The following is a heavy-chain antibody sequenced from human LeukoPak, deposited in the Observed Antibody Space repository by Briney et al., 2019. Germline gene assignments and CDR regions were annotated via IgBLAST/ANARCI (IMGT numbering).Heavy chain of an antibody. CDR1: GFTFNNYD. Sequence: GGSLRLSCEASGFTFNNYDIHWVRQAPGKGLEWVSYISSSSSTIYYADSVKGRFTISRDNAKNSLYLQMNSLRAEDTAVYYCARASYLDYWGQGTLVTVSS. CDR3: ARASYLDY. CDR2: ISSSSSTI. J-gene: IGHJ4*02. V-gene: IGHV3-48*01.